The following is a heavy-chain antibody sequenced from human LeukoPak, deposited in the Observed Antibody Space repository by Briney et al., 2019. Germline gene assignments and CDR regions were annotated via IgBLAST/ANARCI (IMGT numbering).Heavy chain of an antibody. J-gene: IGHJ5*02. Sequence: GASVKVSCKASGYTFTSYYMHWVRQAPGQGREWMGIINPSGGSTSYAQKFQGRVTMTRDTSTSTVYMELSSLRSEDTAVYYCARDNSVGDVAWWFDPWGQGTLVTVSS. V-gene: IGHV1-46*01. CDR2: INPSGGST. D-gene: IGHD1-26*01. CDR1: GYTFTSYY. CDR3: ARDNSVGDVAWWFDP.